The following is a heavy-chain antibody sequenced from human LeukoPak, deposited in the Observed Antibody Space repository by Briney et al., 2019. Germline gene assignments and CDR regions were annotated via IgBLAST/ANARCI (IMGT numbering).Heavy chain of an antibody. D-gene: IGHD3-22*01. Sequence: SETLSLTCTVSGGSISSYYWSWIRQPAGKGLEWIGRIYTSGSTNYNPSPKSRVTMSVDTSKNQFSLKLSSVTAADTAVYYCARDWDWTYYYDSTRAFDIWGQGTMVTVSS. J-gene: IGHJ3*02. CDR1: GGSISSYY. V-gene: IGHV4-4*07. CDR2: IYTSGST. CDR3: ARDWDWTYYYDSTRAFDI.